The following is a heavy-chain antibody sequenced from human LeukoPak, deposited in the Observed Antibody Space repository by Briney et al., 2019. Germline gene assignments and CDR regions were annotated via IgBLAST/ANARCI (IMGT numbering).Heavy chain of an antibody. V-gene: IGHV1-18*01. J-gene: IGHJ5*02. CDR2: ISAYNGNT. CDR3: ARDGVTRTTTFDWFDP. Sequence: ASVKVSCTASGYTFTSYGISWVRQAPGQGGEWMGWISAYNGNTNYAQKLQGRVTITTDTSTSTAYMELRSLRSDDTAVYYCARDGVTRTTTFDWFDPGGQGTLVTVSS. D-gene: IGHD2/OR15-2a*01. CDR1: GYTFTSYG.